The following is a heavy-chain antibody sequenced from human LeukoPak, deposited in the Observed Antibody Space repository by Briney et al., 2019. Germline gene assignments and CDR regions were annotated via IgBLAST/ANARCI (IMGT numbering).Heavy chain of an antibody. Sequence: GGSLRLSCAVSGFTVSSNYMSWVRQAPGKGLEWVSVIYSNGGTYYADSVKGRFTISRDNSKNTLYLQMNSLTIEDTAVYYCAEETMTPNKYYFDYWGQGTLLTVSS. J-gene: IGHJ4*02. CDR2: IYSNGGT. CDR1: GFTVSSNY. D-gene: IGHD3-22*01. CDR3: AEETMTPNKYYFDY. V-gene: IGHV3-66*02.